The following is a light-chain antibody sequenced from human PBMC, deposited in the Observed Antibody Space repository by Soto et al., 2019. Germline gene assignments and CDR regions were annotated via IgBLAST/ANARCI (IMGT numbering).Light chain of an antibody. CDR2: GAS. V-gene: IGKV3-15*01. CDR3: QQYNNWPPWT. Sequence: EVVMTQSPATLSVSPGERATVSCRASQTVRGNLAWYQQRPGQAPRLLIYGASTRATGIPARFSGSGSGTEFTLTISSLQSEDFAVYYCQQYNNWPPWTFGQGTKVEIK. J-gene: IGKJ1*01. CDR1: QTVRGN.